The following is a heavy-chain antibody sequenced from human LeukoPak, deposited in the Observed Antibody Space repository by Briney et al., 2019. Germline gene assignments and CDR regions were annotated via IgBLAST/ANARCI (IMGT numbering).Heavy chain of an antibody. Sequence: GGSLRLSCAASGFTFSSYWMSWVRQAPGKGLEWVAHIKQDGSEEYYVDSVTGRFTISRDNANNSLYLQMNSLRAEDTAVYYGARPGWYCSGWRAEYFQHWGQGTLVTVSS. CDR1: GFTFSSYW. J-gene: IGHJ1*01. D-gene: IGHD6-19*01. CDR2: IKQDGSEE. CDR3: ARPGWYCSGWRAEYFQH. V-gene: IGHV3-7*01.